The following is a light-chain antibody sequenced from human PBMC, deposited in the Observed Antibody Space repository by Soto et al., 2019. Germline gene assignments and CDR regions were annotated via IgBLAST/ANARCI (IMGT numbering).Light chain of an antibody. CDR1: QSVSSSY. Sequence: EIVLTQSPGTLSLSPGERATLSCRASQSVSSSYLAWYQQKPGQAPRLLIYGASSRATGSPDRFSGGGSGTDFTITISRLEPEDCEVYDCQQYGSSTRTFGQGTKVDIK. J-gene: IGKJ1*01. CDR2: GAS. CDR3: QQYGSSTRT. V-gene: IGKV3-20*01.